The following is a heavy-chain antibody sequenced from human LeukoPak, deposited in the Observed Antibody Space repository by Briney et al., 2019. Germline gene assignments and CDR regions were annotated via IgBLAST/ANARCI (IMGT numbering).Heavy chain of an antibody. Sequence: SETLSLTCDVYGGSFSGHYWSWIRQPPGKGLEWIGEINESGSTNYNPSLKSRVTISVDTSKNQFSLKLSSVTAADTAVYYCARDYYDSLAEYFQHWGQGTLVTVSS. J-gene: IGHJ1*01. D-gene: IGHD3-22*01. CDR2: INESGST. V-gene: IGHV4-34*01. CDR3: ARDYYDSLAEYFQH. CDR1: GGSFSGHY.